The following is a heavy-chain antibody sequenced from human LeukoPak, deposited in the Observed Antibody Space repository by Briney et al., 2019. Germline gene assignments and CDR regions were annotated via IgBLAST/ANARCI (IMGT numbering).Heavy chain of an antibody. J-gene: IGHJ6*02. V-gene: IGHV4-38-2*02. D-gene: IGHD3-10*01. CDR2: IYHSGST. Sequence: SETLSLTCTVSGYSINSGYHWGWIRQPPGKGLEWIGSIYHSGSTYYNPSLKSRVTILIDTSKNQFSLKLSSVTAADTAVYYCAREEHDDYFGSGSYYHYYYGMDVWGQGTTVTVSS. CDR3: AREEHDDYFGSGSYYHYYYGMDV. CDR1: GYSINSGYH.